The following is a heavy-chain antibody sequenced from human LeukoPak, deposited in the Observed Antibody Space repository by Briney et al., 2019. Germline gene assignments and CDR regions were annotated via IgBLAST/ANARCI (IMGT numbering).Heavy chain of an antibody. Sequence: TSETLSLTCTVSGDSIRSSSYYWGWIRQPPGKGLEWIGSIYYSGITYDNPSLKSRVTISVDTSKNQFSLKLISVTAADTAVYYCLRSHGAHWGQGTLVTVSS. CDR2: IYYSGIT. CDR1: GDSIRSSSYY. V-gene: IGHV4-39*01. D-gene: IGHD3-16*01. J-gene: IGHJ4*02. CDR3: LRSHGAH.